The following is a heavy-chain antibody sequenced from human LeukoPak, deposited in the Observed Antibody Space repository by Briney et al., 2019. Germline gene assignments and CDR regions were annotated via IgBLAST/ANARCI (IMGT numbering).Heavy chain of an antibody. D-gene: IGHD3-16*01. J-gene: IGHJ4*02. Sequence: GGSLRLSCEASGCIVSTNYMSWVRQAPGKGLEWVSVIYSSGSTSYADSVKGRFTISRDNSKNTLFFQMNSLRPEDTAVYYCARAGITSFDYWGQGTLVTVSS. CDR2: IYSSGST. CDR3: ARAGITSFDY. V-gene: IGHV3-66*02. CDR1: GCIVSTNY.